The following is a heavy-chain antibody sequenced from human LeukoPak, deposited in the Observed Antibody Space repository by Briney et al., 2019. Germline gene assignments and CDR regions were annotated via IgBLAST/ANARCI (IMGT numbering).Heavy chain of an antibody. J-gene: IGHJ5*02. CDR2: IYSGGRT. CDR3: AREYFDWPSNWFDP. V-gene: IGHV4-4*07. Sequence: SETLSLTCTVSGGFMDTFYWSWIRQPAGKGLEWIGRIYSGGRTSYNPSLKSRVTMSVDASKNQFSLTLTSVTAADTAVYYCAREYFDWPSNWFDPWGQGTLVTVSS. CDR1: GGFMDTFY. D-gene: IGHD3-9*01.